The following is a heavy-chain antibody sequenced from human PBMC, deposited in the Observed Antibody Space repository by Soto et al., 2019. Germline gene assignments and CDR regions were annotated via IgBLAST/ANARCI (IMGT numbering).Heavy chain of an antibody. J-gene: IGHJ4*02. Sequence: TSETLSLTCTFSGGSISSGDYYWSWIRHPPGKGLEWIGYIYYSGSTYYNPSLKSRVTISVDTSKNQFSLKLSSVTAADTAVYYCARVVRHYIAVAGKDLFDYWGQGTLVAVCS. CDR2: IYYSGST. CDR3: ARVVRHYIAVAGKDLFDY. D-gene: IGHD6-19*01. V-gene: IGHV4-30-4*02. CDR1: GGSISSGDYY.